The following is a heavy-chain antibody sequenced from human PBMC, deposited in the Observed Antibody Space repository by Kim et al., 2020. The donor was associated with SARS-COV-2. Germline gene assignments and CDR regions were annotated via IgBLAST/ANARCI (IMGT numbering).Heavy chain of an antibody. CDR1: GGSFSGYY. V-gene: IGHV4-34*01. CDR2: INHSGST. D-gene: IGHD4-17*01. Sequence: SETLSLTCAVYGGSFSGYYWSWIRQPPGKGLEWIGEINHSGSTNYNPSLKSRVTISVDTSKNQFSLKLSSVTAADTAVYYCARFYDYGGTAFDPWGQGTLVTVSS. CDR3: ARFYDYGGTAFDP. J-gene: IGHJ5*02.